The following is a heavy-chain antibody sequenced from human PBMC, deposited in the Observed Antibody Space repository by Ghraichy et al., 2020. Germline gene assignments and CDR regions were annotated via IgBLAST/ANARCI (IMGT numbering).Heavy chain of an antibody. CDR3: ARGPRSSTSMISLFDY. J-gene: IGHJ4*02. V-gene: IGHV3-53*01. CDR2: IYSGGST. CDR1: GFTVSSNY. Sequence: GGSLRLSCAASGFTVSSNYMSWVRQAPGKGLEWVSVIYSGGSTYYADSVKGRFTISRDNSKNTLYLQMNSLRAEDTAVYYCARGPRSSTSMISLFDYWGQGTLVTVSS. D-gene: IGHD2-2*01.